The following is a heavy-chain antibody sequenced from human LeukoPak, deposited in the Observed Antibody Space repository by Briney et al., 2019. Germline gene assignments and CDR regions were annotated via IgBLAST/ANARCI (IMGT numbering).Heavy chain of an antibody. CDR1: GGSISSGSYY. CDR3: ARGSVQRIVGATTGFDY. Sequence: SETLSLTCTVSGGSISSGSYYWSWIRQPAGKGLEWIGRIYTSGSTNYNPSLKSRVTISVDTSKNQFSLKLSSVTAADTAVYYCARGSVQRIVGATTGFDYWGQGTLVTVSS. J-gene: IGHJ4*02. V-gene: IGHV4-61*02. D-gene: IGHD1-26*01. CDR2: IYTSGST.